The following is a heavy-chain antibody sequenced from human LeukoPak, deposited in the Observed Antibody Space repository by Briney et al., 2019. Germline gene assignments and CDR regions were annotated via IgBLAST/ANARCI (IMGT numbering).Heavy chain of an antibody. CDR3: ARERRTSIFVVVSRQFDY. J-gene: IGHJ4*02. D-gene: IGHD3-3*01. CDR2: IYYTGST. CDR1: GGSISSDY. V-gene: IGHV4-59*01. Sequence: PSETQSLTCTVSGGSISSDYWSWIRQPPGKGLEWIGYIYYTGSTNYNPSLKSRVTISVDTSKNHFSLNLSSVTAADTAVYYCARERRTSIFVVVSRQFDYWCQGTLVTVSS.